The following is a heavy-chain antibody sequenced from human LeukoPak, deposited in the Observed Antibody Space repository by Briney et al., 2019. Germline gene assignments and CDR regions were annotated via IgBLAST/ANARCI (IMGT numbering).Heavy chain of an antibody. Sequence: GGSLRLSCAASGFTFSSYAMHWVRQAPGKGLEWVAVISYDGSNKYYADSVKGRFTISRDNSKNTLYLQMNSLRAEDTAVYYCARGDDIVVVPAAMTLFGSLDYWGQGALVTVSS. D-gene: IGHD2-2*01. CDR1: GFTFSSYA. CDR3: ARGDDIVVVPAAMTLFGSLDY. CDR2: ISYDGSNK. J-gene: IGHJ4*02. V-gene: IGHV3-30*04.